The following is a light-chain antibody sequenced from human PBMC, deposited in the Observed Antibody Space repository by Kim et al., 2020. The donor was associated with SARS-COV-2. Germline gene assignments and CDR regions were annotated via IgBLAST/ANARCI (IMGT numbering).Light chain of an antibody. Sequence: SLPPGERATLSGTASQIVSSYLAGYQQKPGQAPRLSIYEASNRATGIPARFIGSGFGTDFTLTISSLEPEDFAVYYCQQRRNWQTFFQGTKVYIK. J-gene: IGKJ1*01. V-gene: IGKV3-11*01. CDR3: QQRRNWQT. CDR1: QIVSSY. CDR2: EAS.